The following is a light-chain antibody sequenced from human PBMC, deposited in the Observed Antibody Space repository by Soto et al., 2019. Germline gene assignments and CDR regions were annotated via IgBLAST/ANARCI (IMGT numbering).Light chain of an antibody. J-gene: IGLJ2*01. V-gene: IGLV3-9*01. CDR3: KVWDSSTA. CDR2: RDS. Sequence: SYELTQPLSGSVALGQTARITCGGNNIGSKNVHWYQQKPGQAPVLVIYRDSNRPSGIPERFSGSNSGNTATLTISRAQAGDEADYYCKVWDSSTAFGGGTKLTVL. CDR1: NIGSKN.